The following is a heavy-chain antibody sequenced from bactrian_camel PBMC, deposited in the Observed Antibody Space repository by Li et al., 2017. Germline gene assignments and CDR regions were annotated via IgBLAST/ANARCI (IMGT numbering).Heavy chain of an antibody. J-gene: IGHJ4*01. Sequence: HVQLVESGGGSVQTGGSLRPSRAASGYHHSAYCLAWFRQAPGKEREGVAVIDSDGSTSYADSVKGRFTIARDRNKNTIYLQMSRLVPEDTAMYYCALTTQVTVS. CDR2: IDSDGST. V-gene: IGHV3S53*01. CDR1: GYHHSAYC.